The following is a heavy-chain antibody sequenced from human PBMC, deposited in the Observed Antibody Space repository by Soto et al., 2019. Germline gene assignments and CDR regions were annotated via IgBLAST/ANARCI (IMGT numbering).Heavy chain of an antibody. CDR3: AKDMVGVRGAKYFDY. D-gene: IGHD3-10*01. CDR2: ISGSGGST. CDR1: GFTFSSYA. J-gene: IGHJ4*02. V-gene: IGHV3-23*01. Sequence: GGSLRLSCAASGFTFSSYAMSWVRQAPGKGLEWVSAISGSGGSTYYADSVKGRFTISRDNSKNTLYLQMNSLRAEDTAVYYCAKDMVGVRGAKYFDYWGQGTLVTVSS.